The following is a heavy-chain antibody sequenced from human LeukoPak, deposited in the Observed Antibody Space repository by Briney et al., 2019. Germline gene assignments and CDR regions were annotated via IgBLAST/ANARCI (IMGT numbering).Heavy chain of an antibody. CDR2: ISYDGSNK. D-gene: IGHD3-9*01. Sequence: GGSLRLSCAASGFTFSTYPMHWVRQAPGKGLEWVAVISYDGSNKYYADSVKGRLTISRDNSKNTLYLQMNSLRAEDTAVYYCARADDWLLSPLDYWGQGTLVTVSS. V-gene: IGHV3-30-3*01. CDR3: ARADDWLLSPLDY. CDR1: GFTFSTYP. J-gene: IGHJ4*02.